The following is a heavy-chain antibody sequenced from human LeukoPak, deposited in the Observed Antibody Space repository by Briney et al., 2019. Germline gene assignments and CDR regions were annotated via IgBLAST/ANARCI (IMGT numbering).Heavy chain of an antibody. CDR3: ARDSCGGDCYSGGY. J-gene: IGHJ4*02. D-gene: IGHD2-21*02. CDR1: GFTFSSYG. CDR2: IWYDGSNK. V-gene: IGHV3-33*01. Sequence: SGGSLRLSCAASGFTFSSYGMHWVRQAPGKGLEWVAVIWYDGSNKYYADSVKGRFTISRDNSKNALYLQMNSLRAEDTAVYYSARDSCGGDCYSGGYWGQGTLVTVSS.